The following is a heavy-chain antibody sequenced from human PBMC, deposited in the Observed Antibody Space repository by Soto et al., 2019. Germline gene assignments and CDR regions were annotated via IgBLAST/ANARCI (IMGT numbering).Heavy chain of an antibody. D-gene: IGHD6-19*01. CDR3: ARDRTSSGWYYYYYGMDV. CDR1: GFTFSSYA. Sequence: GSLRLSCAASGFTFSSYAMHWVRQAPGKGLEWVAVISYDGSNKYYADSVKGRFTISRDNSKNTLYLQMNSLRAEDTAVYYCARDRTSSGWYYYYYGMDVWGQGTTVTVSS. CDR2: ISYDGSNK. J-gene: IGHJ6*02. V-gene: IGHV3-30-3*01.